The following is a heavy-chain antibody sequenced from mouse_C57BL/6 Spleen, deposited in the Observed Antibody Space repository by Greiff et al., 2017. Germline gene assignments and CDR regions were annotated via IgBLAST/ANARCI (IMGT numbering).Heavy chain of an antibody. J-gene: IGHJ2*01. Sequence: QVQLQQPGAELVMPGASVKLSCKASGYTFTSYWMHWVKQRPGQGLEWIGEIDPSDSYTNYNQKFKGKSTLTVDKSSSTAYMQLSSLTSEDSAVYYCARKGDCSSPYYFDYWGQGTTLTVSS. CDR2: IDPSDSYT. CDR3: ARKGDCSSPYYFDY. CDR1: GYTFTSYW. D-gene: IGHD1-1*01. V-gene: IGHV1-69*01.